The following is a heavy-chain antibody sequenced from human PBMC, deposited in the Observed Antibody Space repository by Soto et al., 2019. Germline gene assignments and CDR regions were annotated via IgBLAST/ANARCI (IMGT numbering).Heavy chain of an antibody. D-gene: IGHD3-22*01. CDR1: GYTFTSYG. Sequence: ASVKVSCKASGYTFTSYGISWVRQAPGQGLERMGWISAYNGNTNYAQKLQGRVTMTTDTSTSTAYMELRSLRSDDTAVYYCAREFFFFISRGYYSAYVMDVGGKGTPVTVSS. J-gene: IGHJ6*04. CDR3: AREFFFFISRGYYSAYVMDV. V-gene: IGHV1-18*01. CDR2: ISAYNGNT.